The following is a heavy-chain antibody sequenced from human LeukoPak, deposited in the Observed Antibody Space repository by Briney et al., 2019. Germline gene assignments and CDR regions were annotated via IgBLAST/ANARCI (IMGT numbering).Heavy chain of an antibody. CDR1: GGSISSYY. J-gene: IGHJ6*03. V-gene: IGHV4-59*01. CDR3: ARDRKYYYHMDV. D-gene: IGHD1-14*01. Sequence: PSETLSLTCTVSGGSISSYYWSWIRQPPGKGLEWIGYIYYSGSTNYNPSLKSRVTISVDTSKNQFSLKLSSVTAADTAVYYCARDRKYYYHMDVWGKGTTVTVSS. CDR2: IYYSGST.